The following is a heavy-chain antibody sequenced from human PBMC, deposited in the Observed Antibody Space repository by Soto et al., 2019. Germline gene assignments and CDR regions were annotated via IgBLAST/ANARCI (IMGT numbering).Heavy chain of an antibody. CDR3: ARRHAYYYGMDV. CDR1: GFTFSSYG. CDR2: ISYDGSNK. Sequence: QVQMVESGGGVVQPGRSLRLSCAASGFTFSSYGMHWVRQAPGKGLEWVAVISYDGSNKYYADSVKGRFTISRDNSKNTLYLQMNSLRAEDTAVYYCARRHAYYYGMDVWGQGTTVTVSS. V-gene: IGHV3-30*03. J-gene: IGHJ6*02.